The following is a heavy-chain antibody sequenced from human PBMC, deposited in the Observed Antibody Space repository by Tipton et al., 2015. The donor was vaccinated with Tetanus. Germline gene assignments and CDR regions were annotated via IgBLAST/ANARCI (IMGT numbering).Heavy chain of an antibody. Sequence: TLSLTCTVSGGSISSDGAYWSWIRQHPGEGLEWIGYISNSGSTYYNPSLKSRVTISVDTSQKQISLKVNSMTAADTAVYYCARDRGVRGGYYYYHGMDVWGQGTTVTVSS. CDR2: ISNSGST. CDR1: GGSISSDGAY. V-gene: IGHV4-31*03. D-gene: IGHD3-10*01. J-gene: IGHJ6*02. CDR3: ARDRGVRGGYYYYHGMDV.